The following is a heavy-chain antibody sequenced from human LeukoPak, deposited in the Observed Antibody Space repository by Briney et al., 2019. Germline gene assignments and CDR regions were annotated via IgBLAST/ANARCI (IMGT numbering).Heavy chain of an antibody. J-gene: IGHJ4*02. V-gene: IGHV6-1*01. CDR3: ARSTRYSSGWTFDY. Sequence: SQTFSLTCDISGDSVSSNSAAWNWIRQSPSRGLEWLGRTYYRSKWYNDYAVSVKSRITINPDTSKNQFSLQVNSVTPEDTAVYYCARSTRYSSGWTFDYWGQGTLVTVSS. CDR1: GDSVSSNSAA. D-gene: IGHD6-19*01. CDR2: TYYRSKWYN.